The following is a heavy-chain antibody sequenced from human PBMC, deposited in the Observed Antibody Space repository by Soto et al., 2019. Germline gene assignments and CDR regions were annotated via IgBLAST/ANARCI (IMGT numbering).Heavy chain of an antibody. CDR3: ARDFGYGGYGDY. J-gene: IGHJ4*02. D-gene: IGHD5-12*01. V-gene: IGHV4-4*02. CDR2: IYHSGST. CDR1: GGSISSSNW. Sequence: PSETLSLTCAVSGGSISSSNWWSWVRQPPGKGLEWIGEIYHSGSTNYNPSLKSQVTISVDKSKNKFSLKLSTVTAADTAVYYCARDFGYGGYGDYWGQGTLVTVSS.